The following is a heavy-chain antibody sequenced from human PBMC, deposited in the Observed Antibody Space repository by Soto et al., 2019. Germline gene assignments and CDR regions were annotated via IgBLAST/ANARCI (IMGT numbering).Heavy chain of an antibody. Sequence: EVQLVESGGGLVQPGGSLRLSCAASGFTFSSYSMNWVRQAPGKGLEWVSYISSSSSTIYYADSVKGRFTISRDNAKNSLYLQMNSLRAEDTAVYYCARDLWRGSVDYWGQGTLVTVSS. CDR1: GFTFSSYS. CDR3: ARDLWRGSVDY. CDR2: ISSSSSTI. D-gene: IGHD3-10*01. V-gene: IGHV3-48*01. J-gene: IGHJ4*02.